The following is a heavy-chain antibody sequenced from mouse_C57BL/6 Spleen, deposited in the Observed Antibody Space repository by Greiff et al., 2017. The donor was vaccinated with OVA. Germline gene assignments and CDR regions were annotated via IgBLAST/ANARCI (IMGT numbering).Heavy chain of an antibody. D-gene: IGHD2-4*01. CDR2: IYPGDGDT. V-gene: IGHV1-82*01. CDR1: GYAFSSSW. CDR3: ARGRPHDYDENAMDY. J-gene: IGHJ4*01. Sequence: VQLQQSGPELVKPGASVKISCKASGYAFSSSWMNWVKQRPGKGLEWIGRIYPGDGDTNYNGKFKGKATLTADKSSSTAYMQLSSLTSEDSAVYFCARGRPHDYDENAMDYWGQGTSVTVSS.